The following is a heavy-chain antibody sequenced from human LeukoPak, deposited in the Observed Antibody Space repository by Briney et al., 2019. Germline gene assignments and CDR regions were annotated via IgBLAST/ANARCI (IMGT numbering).Heavy chain of an antibody. CDR2: INLRGST. J-gene: IGHJ5*02. D-gene: IGHD6-19*01. Sequence: SETLSLTCAVYGGSFSDYYWNWIRQSTGKGLEWIGEINLRGSTTYNPSLKSRVTISLDASKSQLSLKLSSVTAADTAVYYCARSSEQWLPACWFDPWGQGTLVTVSS. V-gene: IGHV4-34*01. CDR1: GGSFSDYY. CDR3: ARSSEQWLPACWFDP.